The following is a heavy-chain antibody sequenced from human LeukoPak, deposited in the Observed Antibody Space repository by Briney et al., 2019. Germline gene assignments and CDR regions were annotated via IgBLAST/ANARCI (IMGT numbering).Heavy chain of an antibody. CDR2: IHTDGRTT. D-gene: IGHD3-9*01. Sequence: PGGSLRLSCVASGFTFSDYWMHWVRQAPGKGLEWVSRIHTDGRTTWYADSVKGQFTISRDNAKKTLHLQMDSLRAEDTAVYYCATVATTGHLGYFIYMDFWGEGTTVTVSS. CDR1: GFTFSDYW. V-gene: IGHV3-74*01. CDR3: ATVATTGHLGYFIYMDF. J-gene: IGHJ6*03.